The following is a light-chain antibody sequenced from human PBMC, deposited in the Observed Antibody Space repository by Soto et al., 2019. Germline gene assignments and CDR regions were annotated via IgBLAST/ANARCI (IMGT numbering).Light chain of an antibody. J-gene: IGKJ1*01. CDR3: QQRSNWPAVT. V-gene: IGKV3-11*01. CDR2: DAS. Sequence: EIVLTQSPPTLSLSPGERATLSCRASQSVSSYLAWYQQKPGQAPRLLIYDASNRATGIPARFSGSGSGTDFTLTISSLEPEDFAVYYCQQRSNWPAVTFGQGTKVDIK. CDR1: QSVSSY.